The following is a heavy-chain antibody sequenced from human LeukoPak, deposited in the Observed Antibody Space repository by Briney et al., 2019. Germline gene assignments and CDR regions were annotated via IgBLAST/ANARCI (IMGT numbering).Heavy chain of an antibody. D-gene: IGHD3-3*02. Sequence: GGSLRLSCAASGFTFSSYWMSWVRQAPGKGLEWVANIKQDGSEKYYVDSVKGRFTISRDNAKNSLYLQMNSLRAEDTAVYYCARTENGLLRVAFLEWFHGDFQHWGQGTLVTVSS. V-gene: IGHV3-7*01. CDR2: IKQDGSEK. J-gene: IGHJ1*01. CDR1: GFTFSSYW. CDR3: ARTENGLLRVAFLEWFHGDFQH.